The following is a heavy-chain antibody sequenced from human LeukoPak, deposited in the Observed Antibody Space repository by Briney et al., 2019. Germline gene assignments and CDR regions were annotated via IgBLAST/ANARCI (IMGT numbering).Heavy chain of an antibody. Sequence: GGSLILSCAASGFTVSSNYIKWVRQAPGKGLEWVSVVFSGGATHYADSVTGRFTVSRDISKNTVYLQMTGLGADDTAVYYCARFDPFGGTWFEDWGQGTLVTVSS. D-gene: IGHD3-9*01. CDR3: ARFDPFGGTWFED. J-gene: IGHJ5*02. V-gene: IGHV3-66*01. CDR1: GFTVSSNY. CDR2: VFSGGAT.